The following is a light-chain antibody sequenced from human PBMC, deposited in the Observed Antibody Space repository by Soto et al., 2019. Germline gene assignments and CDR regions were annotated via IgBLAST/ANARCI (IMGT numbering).Light chain of an antibody. J-gene: IGLJ6*01. CDR3: CSYGVRSTYV. V-gene: IGLV2-23*01. Sequence: QSVLTQPASVSGSPGQSITISCTGTSSDVGSYNLVSWYQQHPGKAPKLMIYEGSKRPTGVSNRFSGSKSANTASLTISGLQPEDEAECYCCSYGVRSTYVFGGGTKVTVL. CDR2: EGS. CDR1: SSDVGSYNL.